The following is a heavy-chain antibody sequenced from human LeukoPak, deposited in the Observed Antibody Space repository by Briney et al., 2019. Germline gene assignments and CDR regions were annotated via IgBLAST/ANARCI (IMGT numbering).Heavy chain of an antibody. CDR2: ISYEGSNN. J-gene: IGHJ4*02. D-gene: IGHD3-10*01. CDR1: GFTFSSYA. Sequence: GGSLRLSCAASGFTFSSYAMHWVRQAPGKGLEWVAVISYEGSNNYYADSVNGRFTISRDNSKSTLYLQMNSLRAEDTAVYYCSLLWFGELLRADSYLIDYWGQGIRVTVSS. V-gene: IGHV3-30-3*01. CDR3: SLLWFGELLRADSYLIDY.